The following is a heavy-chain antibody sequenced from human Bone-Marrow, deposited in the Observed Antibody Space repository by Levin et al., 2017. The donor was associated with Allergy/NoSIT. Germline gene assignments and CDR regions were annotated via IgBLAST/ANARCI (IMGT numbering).Heavy chain of an antibody. Sequence: PGGSLRLSCAASGFTVSGYAMTWVRQPPGKGLEWISAISGSDGPTFYAKSVKGRFTISRDNSKNTLYLQMNSLRAEDTAVYYCAKQQTNSGGAFDVWGQGTMVTVSS. CDR2: ISGSDGPT. V-gene: IGHV3-23*01. CDR3: AKQQTNSGGAFDV. CDR1: GFTVSGYA. J-gene: IGHJ3*01. D-gene: IGHD3-10*01.